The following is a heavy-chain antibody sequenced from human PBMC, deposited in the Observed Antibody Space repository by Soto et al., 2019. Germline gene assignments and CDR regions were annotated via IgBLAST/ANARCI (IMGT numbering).Heavy chain of an antibody. Sequence: EVQLVESGGGLVQPGGSLRLSCAASGFTFSNYAMDWVRQAPGKVLEYVSGISSHGVGTYYANSVKDRFTISRDNSKNTLYLQMGSLRAEYMAVYYCARREQSDYYYMDVWGKGTSVTVSS. V-gene: IGHV3-64*01. CDR1: GFTFSNYA. D-gene: IGHD6-19*01. CDR2: ISSHGVGT. CDR3: ARREQSDYYYMDV. J-gene: IGHJ6*03.